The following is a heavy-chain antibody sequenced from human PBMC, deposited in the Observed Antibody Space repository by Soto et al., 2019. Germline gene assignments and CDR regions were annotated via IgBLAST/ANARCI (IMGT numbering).Heavy chain of an antibody. Sequence: EVQLVESGGGLVQPGGSLRLSCAASGFAFSDYWMSRVRQAPGKGLEWVGNIRQDGNEKYSGDSVKGRFTISRDNAKNSLFLQMNSLSPEDTAVYYCARVRRGYGDCFESWGQGTLVTVSS. CDR1: GFAFSDYW. CDR2: IRQDGNEK. D-gene: IGHD4-17*01. CDR3: ARVRRGYGDCFES. J-gene: IGHJ4*02. V-gene: IGHV3-7*01.